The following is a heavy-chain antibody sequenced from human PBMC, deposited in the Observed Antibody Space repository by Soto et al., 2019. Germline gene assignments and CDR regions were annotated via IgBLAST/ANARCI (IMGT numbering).Heavy chain of an antibody. Sequence: LSLTCNVSGGSFISDHCGWIRQPPGKGLEWIGKINNSGITNYNPSLKSRATISVDTSKNQFSLKLTSVTAADTAMYYCAKYSGYDYLGMDVWGQGTTVTVSS. D-gene: IGHD5-12*01. CDR2: INNSGIT. J-gene: IGHJ6*02. V-gene: IGHV4-59*01. CDR3: AKYSGYDYLGMDV. CDR1: GGSFISDH.